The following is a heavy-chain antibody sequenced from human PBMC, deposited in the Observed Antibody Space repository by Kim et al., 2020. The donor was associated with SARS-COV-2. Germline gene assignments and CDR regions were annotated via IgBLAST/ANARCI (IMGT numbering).Heavy chain of an antibody. Sequence: SETLSLTCTVSGGSISSSSYYWGWIRQPPGKGLEWIGSIYYSGSTYYNPSLKSRVTISVDTSKNQFSLKLSSVTAADTAVYYCARPNGAVAGSNWFDPWGQGTLVTVSS. CDR3: ARPNGAVAGSNWFDP. V-gene: IGHV4-39*07. J-gene: IGHJ5*02. CDR2: IYYSGST. D-gene: IGHD6-19*01. CDR1: GGSISSSSYY.